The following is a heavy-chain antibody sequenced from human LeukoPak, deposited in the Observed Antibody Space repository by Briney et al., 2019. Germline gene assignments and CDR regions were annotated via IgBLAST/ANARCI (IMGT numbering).Heavy chain of an antibody. CDR2: ISNTGSPI. J-gene: IGHJ4*02. D-gene: IGHD1-26*01. CDR3: ARGGNYAPFDY. CDR1: GFTFSSYS. V-gene: IGHV3-48*04. Sequence: AGGSLRLSCAASGFTFSSYSMNWVRQAPGKGLEWIAYISNTGSPIHYRDSVKGRFTISRDNAQSSLFLQMNNLRPDDTAIYYCARGGNYAPFDYWGQGALVAVSS.